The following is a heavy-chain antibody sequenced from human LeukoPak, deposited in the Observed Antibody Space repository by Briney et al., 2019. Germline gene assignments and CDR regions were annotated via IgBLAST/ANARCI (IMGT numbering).Heavy chain of an antibody. CDR2: IRYEGSNK. CDR1: GFTFSSYG. J-gene: IGHJ5*02. D-gene: IGHD2-2*01. V-gene: IGHV3-30*02. Sequence: GGSLRLSCAASGFTFSSYGMHWVRQAPGKGLEGGAFIRYEGSNKYYADSVKGRFTISRDNSKNPLYLHMNSLRAEDTAVYYCAKPDILVVPAAIVSWGQGTLVTVSS. CDR3: AKPDILVVPAAIVS.